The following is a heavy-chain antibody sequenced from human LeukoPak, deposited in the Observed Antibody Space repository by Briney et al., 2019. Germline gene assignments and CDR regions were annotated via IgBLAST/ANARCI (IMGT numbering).Heavy chain of an antibody. CDR1: GFIFSNYA. CDR3: ARDQGSYPYYYYGVDV. J-gene: IGHJ6*02. V-gene: IGHV3-30-3*01. Sequence: GGSLRLSCAASGFIFSNYAMHWVRQAPGKGLDWVAVTLYDGSEKYYADSVKGRFTISRDNTKNTLYLRMNSLRVEDTAVYYCARDQGSYPYYYYGVDVWGQGTTVTVSS. CDR2: TLYDGSEK. D-gene: IGHD1-26*01.